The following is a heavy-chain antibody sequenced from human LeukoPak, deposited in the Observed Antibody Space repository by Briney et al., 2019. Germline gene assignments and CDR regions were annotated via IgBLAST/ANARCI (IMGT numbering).Heavy chain of an antibody. D-gene: IGHD6-19*01. Sequence: SETLSLTCAVSGYSISSGYYWGWIRQPPGKGLEWIGSIYHSGSTYYNPSLKSRVTISIDTSKNQFSLKLTSVTAADTAVYYCARFSSGSYYYYYMDVWGKGTTVTVSS. CDR2: IYHSGST. CDR3: ARFSSGSYYYYYMDV. J-gene: IGHJ6*03. V-gene: IGHV4-38-2*01. CDR1: GYSISSGYY.